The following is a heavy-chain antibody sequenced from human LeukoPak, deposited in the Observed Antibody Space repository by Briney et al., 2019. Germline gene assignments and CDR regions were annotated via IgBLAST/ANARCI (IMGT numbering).Heavy chain of an antibody. CDR1: GGSISSSSYY. CDR2: IYYSGST. CDR3: ARELRDEYYDFWSGYYNWFDP. D-gene: IGHD3-3*01. Sequence: SETLSLTCTVSGGSISSSSYYWGWIRQPPGKGLEWIGSIYYSGSTYYNPSLKSRVTISVDTSKNQFSLKLSSVTAADTAVYYCARELRDEYYDFWSGYYNWFDPWGQGTLVTVSS. V-gene: IGHV4-39*07. J-gene: IGHJ5*02.